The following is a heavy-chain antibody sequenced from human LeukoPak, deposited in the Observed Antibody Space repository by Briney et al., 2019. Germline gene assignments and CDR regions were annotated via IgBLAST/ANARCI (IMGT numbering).Heavy chain of an antibody. Sequence: SETLSLTCTVSGGSVSSGSYYWRWIRQPPGKGLEWIGYIYYSGSTNYNPSLKSRVTISVDTSKNQFSLKLSSVTAADTAVYYCARGASASNFDYWGQGTLVTVSS. CDR3: ARGASASNFDY. CDR2: IYYSGST. J-gene: IGHJ4*02. CDR1: GGSVSSGSYY. V-gene: IGHV4-61*01.